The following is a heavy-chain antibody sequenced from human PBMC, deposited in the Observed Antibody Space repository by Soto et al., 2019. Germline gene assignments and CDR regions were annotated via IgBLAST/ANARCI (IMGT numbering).Heavy chain of an antibody. CDR2: INPNSGGT. CDR1: GYTFTGYY. J-gene: IGHJ3*02. CDR3: ARGLGLDIVATIRAFDI. V-gene: IGHV1-2*04. D-gene: IGHD5-12*01. Sequence: ASVKVSCKASGYTFTGYYMHWVRQAPGQGLEWMGWINPNSGGTNYAQKFQGWVTMTRDTSISTAYMELSRLRSDDTAVYYCARGLGLDIVATIRAFDIWGQGIMVT.